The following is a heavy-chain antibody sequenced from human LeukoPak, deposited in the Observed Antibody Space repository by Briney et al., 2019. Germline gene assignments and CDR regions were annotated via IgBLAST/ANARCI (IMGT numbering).Heavy chain of an antibody. D-gene: IGHD2-15*01. V-gene: IGHV4-59*08. CDR1: GGSISGYY. CDR3: ARRGGHGGSFDY. J-gene: IGHJ4*02. CDR2: IYYSGSGST. Sequence: SEPLSLTCTVSGGSISGYYWSWIRQPPGKGLEWIGYIYYSGSGSTNYNPSLKSRVTISVDTSKNQFSLKLSSVTAADTAVYYCARRGGHGGSFDYWGQGTLVTVSS.